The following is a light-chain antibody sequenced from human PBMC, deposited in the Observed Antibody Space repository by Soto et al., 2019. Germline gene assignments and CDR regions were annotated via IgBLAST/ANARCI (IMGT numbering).Light chain of an antibody. CDR3: QSYDSSTLNWV. Sequence: FMLTQPHSVSESPGKTVTISCTRSSGSIASNYVQWYQQRPGSAPTTVIYEDNQRPSGVPDRFSGSIDSSSNSASLTISGLKTEDEADYYCQSYDSSTLNWVFGGGTKVTVL. J-gene: IGLJ3*02. V-gene: IGLV6-57*04. CDR2: EDN. CDR1: SGSIASNY.